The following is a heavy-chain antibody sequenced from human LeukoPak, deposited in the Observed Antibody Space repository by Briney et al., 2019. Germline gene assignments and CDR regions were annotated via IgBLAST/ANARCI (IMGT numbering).Heavy chain of an antibody. CDR3: ARGAIVVVPAAGGRVWFDP. J-gene: IGHJ5*02. CDR2: INLNSGGT. CDR1: GYTFTGYY. V-gene: IGHV1-2*02. D-gene: IGHD2-2*01. Sequence: ASVKVSCKSSGYTFTGYYMHWVRQAPGQGLEWMGWINLNSGGTNYAQKFQGRVTMTRDTSISTAYMELSRLRSDDTAVYYCARGAIVVVPAAGGRVWFDPWGQGTLVTVSS.